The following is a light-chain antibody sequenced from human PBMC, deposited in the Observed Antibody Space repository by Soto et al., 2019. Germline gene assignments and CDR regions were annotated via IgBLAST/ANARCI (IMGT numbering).Light chain of an antibody. Sequence: ESVLTQSPGTLPLSPGERATLSCRASQSVTNSYLAWYQQKHGQAARLLIYGASRRATGIPDRFTGSGSGTDLTITISRLEPEDFEVYYCQQYVSSPWAFGQGTKVDIK. J-gene: IGKJ1*01. CDR3: QQYVSSPWA. CDR2: GAS. CDR1: QSVTNSY. V-gene: IGKV3-20*01.